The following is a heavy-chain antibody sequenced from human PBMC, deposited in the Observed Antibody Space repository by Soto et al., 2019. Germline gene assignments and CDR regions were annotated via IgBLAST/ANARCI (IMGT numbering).Heavy chain of an antibody. CDR1: GGSISSRTSY. CDR2: IYYGGDS. J-gene: IGHJ4*02. D-gene: IGHD1-26*01. V-gene: IGHV4-31*03. CDR3: ARGGGGGVDC. Sequence: QVQLQESGPGLVKPSQTLSLTCTVSGGSISSRTSYWSWIRQHPGKGLEWIGYIYYGGDSFYNPSRKVRVPIAIDPSETHFSLKLNSVPAADTAVYLCARGGGGGVDCWGQGTLVTVAS.